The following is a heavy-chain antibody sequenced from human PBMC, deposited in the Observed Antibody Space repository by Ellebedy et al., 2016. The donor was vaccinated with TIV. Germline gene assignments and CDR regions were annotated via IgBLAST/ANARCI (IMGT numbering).Heavy chain of an antibody. J-gene: IGHJ4*02. CDR3: ARDYSSSTDFDY. CDR1: GYTLTELS. V-gene: IGHV1-24*01. Sequence: ASVKVSCKVSGYTLTELSMHWVRQAPGKGLEWMGGFDPEDSETIYAQKFQGRVTMTRDTSISTAYMELSRLRSDDTAVYYCARDYSSSTDFDYWGQGTLVTVSS. CDR2: FDPEDSET. D-gene: IGHD6-6*01.